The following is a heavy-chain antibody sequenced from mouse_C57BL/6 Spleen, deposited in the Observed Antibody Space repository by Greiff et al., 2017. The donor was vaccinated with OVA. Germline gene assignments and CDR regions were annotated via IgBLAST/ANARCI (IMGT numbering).Heavy chain of an antibody. Sequence: QVQLQQSGPELVKPGASVKISCTASGYAFSSSWMNWVKQRPGKGLEWIGRIYPGDGDTNYNGKFKGKATLTADKSSSTAYMQLSSLTSEDSAVYFCAQLGLDYWGQGTTLTVSS. CDR2: IYPGDGDT. D-gene: IGHD4-1*02. J-gene: IGHJ2*01. V-gene: IGHV1-82*01. CDR3: AQLGLDY. CDR1: GYAFSSSW.